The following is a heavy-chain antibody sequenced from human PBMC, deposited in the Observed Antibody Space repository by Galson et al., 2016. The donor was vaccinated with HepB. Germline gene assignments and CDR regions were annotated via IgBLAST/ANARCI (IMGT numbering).Heavy chain of an antibody. Sequence: SLRLSCATSGFTFINAWVTWVRQPPEKGLEWVGRVKAKSLGGTTDYAAPVKGRFTISRDDSKNTVFLQMSSLKTEDTAVYYCATLWGAHEDYSDSWGQGTLVTVSS. CDR2: VKAKSLGGTT. CDR3: ATLWGAHEDYSDS. J-gene: IGHJ4*02. CDR1: GFTFINAW. V-gene: IGHV3-15*01. D-gene: IGHD3-10*01.